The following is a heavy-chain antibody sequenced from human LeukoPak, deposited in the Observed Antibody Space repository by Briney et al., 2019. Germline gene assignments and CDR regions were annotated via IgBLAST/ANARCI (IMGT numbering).Heavy chain of an antibody. D-gene: IGHD4-23*01. CDR3: ARPYGGNSKSVFDY. CDR2: IKQDGSEK. Sequence: GGSLRLSCAASGFTFSSYWMSWVRQAPGKGLEWVANIKQDGSEKYYVDSVKGRFTISRDNAKNPLYLQMNSLRAEDTAVYYCARPYGGNSKSVFDYWGQGTLVTVSS. J-gene: IGHJ4*02. V-gene: IGHV3-7*01. CDR1: GFTFSSYW.